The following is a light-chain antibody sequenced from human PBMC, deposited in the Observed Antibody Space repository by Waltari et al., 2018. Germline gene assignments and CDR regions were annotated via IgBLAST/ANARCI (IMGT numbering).Light chain of an antibody. J-gene: IGKJ3*01. V-gene: IGKV2-28*01. CDR1: QNLVHSNGYTY. CDR3: MEALQTPRFT. CDR2: SGS. Sequence: IVMTQSPLSLPVTPGEPASISCRSSQNLVHSNGYTYLDWYVQKPGQSPQLLIYSGSIRASGGPDRFSGSGSGTDFTLEISRVEAEDVGVYYCMEALQTPRFTFGPGTRVEIK.